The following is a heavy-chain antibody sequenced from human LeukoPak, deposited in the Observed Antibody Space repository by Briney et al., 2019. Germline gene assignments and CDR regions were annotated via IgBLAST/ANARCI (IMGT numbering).Heavy chain of an antibody. V-gene: IGHV1-18*01. J-gene: IGHJ4*02. CDR2: ISAYNGNT. Sequence: ASVKVSCKASGYTFTSYGISWVRQAPGQGLEWMGWISAYNGNTNYAQKLQGRVTMTTDTSTSTAYMELRSLRSDDTAVYYCARDARDIVVVPAAITPELYFDYLGQGTLVTVSS. D-gene: IGHD2-2*02. CDR1: GYTFTSYG. CDR3: ARDARDIVVVPAAITPELYFDY.